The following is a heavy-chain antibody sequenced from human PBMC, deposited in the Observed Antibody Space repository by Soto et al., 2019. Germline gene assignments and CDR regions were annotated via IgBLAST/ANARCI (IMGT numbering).Heavy chain of an antibody. Sequence: PGGSLRLSCAASGFTFSTYPMTWVRQAPGKGLEWVSHISGSGGSTYNADSVKGRFTISRDNSKNTLYLQMNTLRAEDTAVYYCAKNRTSYDGSGYYSFHLDVWGQGTTVTVSS. J-gene: IGHJ6*02. CDR3: AKNRTSYDGSGYYSFHLDV. CDR1: GFTFSTYP. D-gene: IGHD3-22*01. CDR2: ISGSGGST. V-gene: IGHV3-23*01.